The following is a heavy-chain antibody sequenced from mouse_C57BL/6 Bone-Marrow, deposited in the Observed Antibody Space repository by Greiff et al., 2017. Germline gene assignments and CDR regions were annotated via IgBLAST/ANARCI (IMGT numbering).Heavy chain of an antibody. V-gene: IGHV5-4*01. CDR2: ISDGGSYT. J-gene: IGHJ4*01. CDR3: AREILRYAMDY. Sequence: EVKLVESGGGLVKPGGSLTLSCAVSGFTFSSYALSWVRQTPEKRLEWVATISDGGSYTYYPDNEKGRFTISRDNAKNNLYLQMSQLKSEDTAMYYCAREILRYAMDYWGQGTSVTVSS. CDR1: GFTFSSYA. D-gene: IGHD1-1*01.